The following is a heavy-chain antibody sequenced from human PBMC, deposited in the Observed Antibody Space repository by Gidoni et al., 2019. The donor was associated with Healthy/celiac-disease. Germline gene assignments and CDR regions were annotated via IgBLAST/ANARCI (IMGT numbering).Heavy chain of an antibody. V-gene: IGHV1-69*01. J-gene: IGHJ6*02. CDR1: GGTFSSYA. CDR2: IIPIFGTA. CDR3: ARGGPDSSGYYSFYYYGMDV. D-gene: IGHD3-22*01. Sequence: QVQLVQSGAEVKKPGSSVKVSCKASGGTFSSYAISWVLQAPGQGLEWMGGIIPIFGTANYAQKFQGRVTITADESTCTAYMELSSLRSEDTAVYYCARGGPDSSGYYSFYYYGMDVWGQGTTVTVSS.